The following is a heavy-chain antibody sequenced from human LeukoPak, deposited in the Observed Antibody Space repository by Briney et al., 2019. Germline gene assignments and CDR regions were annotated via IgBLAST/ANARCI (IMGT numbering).Heavy chain of an antibody. J-gene: IGHJ4*02. CDR3: AKQKYDSSGYYSDY. V-gene: IGHV3-23*01. Sequence: PGGSLRLSCAASGFTFTSYAMTWVRQAPGKGLEWVSTISVSGGTTYYVDSVKGRFTISRDNSKNTLYLQTNSLRAEDTAVYYCAKQKYDSSGYYSDYWGQGALVIVSS. D-gene: IGHD3-22*01. CDR1: GFTFTSYA. CDR2: ISVSGGTT.